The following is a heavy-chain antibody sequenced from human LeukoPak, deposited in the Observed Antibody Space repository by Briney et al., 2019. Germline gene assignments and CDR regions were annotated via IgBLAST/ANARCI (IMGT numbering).Heavy chain of an antibody. J-gene: IGHJ4*02. Sequence: ASVKVSCTASGYTFTSYYMHWVRQAPGQGLEWMGIINPSGGSTSYAQKFQGRVTMARDMSTSTVYMELSSLRSEDTAVYYCARDSGGSGSPDYWGQGTLVTVSS. CDR1: GYTFTSYY. V-gene: IGHV1-46*01. CDR2: INPSGGST. D-gene: IGHD1-26*01. CDR3: ARDSGGSGSPDY.